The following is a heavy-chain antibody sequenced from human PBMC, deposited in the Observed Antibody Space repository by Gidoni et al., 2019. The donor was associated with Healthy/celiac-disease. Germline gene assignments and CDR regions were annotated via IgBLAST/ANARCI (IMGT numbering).Heavy chain of an antibody. CDR3: ARDGDGDYGGFDY. D-gene: IGHD4-17*01. CDR2: IIPILGIA. J-gene: IGHJ4*02. Sequence: QVQLVQSGAEVKKPGSSVKVSCKASGGTFSSYTISWVRQAPGQGLEWMGRIIPILGIANYAQKFQGRVTITADKSTSTAYMELSSLRSEDTAVYYCARDGDGDYGGFDYWGQGTLVTVSS. CDR1: GGTFSSYT. V-gene: IGHV1-69*08.